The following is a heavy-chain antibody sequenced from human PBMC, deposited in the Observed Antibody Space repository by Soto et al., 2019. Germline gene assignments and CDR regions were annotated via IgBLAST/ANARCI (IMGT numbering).Heavy chain of an antibody. CDR1: GASITGSSY. D-gene: IGHD2-8*02. CDR3: ARGMTPPGAPAWYYFDS. Sequence: SETLSLTCTVSGASITGSSYCSWMRQPAGKGLEWIGRFSLSGTTNYNPSLRSRVTMSADVSKNQFSLRLTSVTAADTALYYCARGMTPPGAPAWYYFDSWGQGTLVTVSS. J-gene: IGHJ4*02. V-gene: IGHV4-4*07. CDR2: FSLSGTT.